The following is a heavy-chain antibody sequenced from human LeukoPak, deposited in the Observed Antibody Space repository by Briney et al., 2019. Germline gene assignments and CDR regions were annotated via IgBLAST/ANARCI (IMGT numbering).Heavy chain of an antibody. J-gene: IGHJ4*02. D-gene: IGHD3-22*01. CDR1: GFTFDDYA. CDR2: ISWNSGSI. V-gene: IGHV3-9*01. Sequence: PGRSLRLSCAASGFTFDDYAMHWVRQAPGKGLEWVSGISWNSGSIGYADSVKGRFTISRDNAKNSLYLQMSSLRAEDTALYYCAKTLGGYYSPGYYFDYWGQGTLVTVSS. CDR3: AKTLGGYYSPGYYFDY.